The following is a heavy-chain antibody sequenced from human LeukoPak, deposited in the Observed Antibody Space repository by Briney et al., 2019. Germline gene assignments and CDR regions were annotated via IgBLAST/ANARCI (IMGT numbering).Heavy chain of an antibody. D-gene: IGHD3-9*01. J-gene: IGHJ4*02. CDR2: IYAGGGT. Sequence: GGSLRLSCAASGLTVSSNYMSWVRQAPGRVLEWVSVIYAGGGTYYADSVKGRFTISRDNSKNTLDLQMGSLRVDDTAVYYGAKDRGGAQHFDVLAPIDYGGQGTLVTVSA. V-gene: IGHV3-53*01. CDR1: GLTVSSNY. CDR3: AKDRGGAQHFDVLAPIDY.